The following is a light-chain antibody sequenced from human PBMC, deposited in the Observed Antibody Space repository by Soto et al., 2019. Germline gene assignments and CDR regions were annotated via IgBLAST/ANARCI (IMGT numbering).Light chain of an antibody. CDR3: QHHVGN. J-gene: IGKJ2*01. Sequence: DIQMTQSPSTLSASVGDRVTITCRASQSIDRWLAWYQQKPGKAPKLLIYGASSLESGVPSTFSGSGSGTDFTLTISSLQPDDFATYYCQHHVGNFGQGIKVDIK. CDR2: GAS. V-gene: IGKV1-5*01. CDR1: QSIDRW.